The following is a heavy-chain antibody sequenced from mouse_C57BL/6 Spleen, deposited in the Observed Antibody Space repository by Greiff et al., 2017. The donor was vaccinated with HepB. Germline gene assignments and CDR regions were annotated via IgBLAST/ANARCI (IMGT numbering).Heavy chain of an antibody. D-gene: IGHD1-1*01. V-gene: IGHV5-16*01. CDR3: ARAVDHAMDY. CDR2: INYDGSST. J-gene: IGHJ4*01. CDR1: GFTFSDYY. Sequence: EVKLMESEGGLVQPGSSMKLSCTASGFTFSDYYMAWVRQVPEKGLEWVANINYDGSSTYYLDSLKSRFIISRDNAKNILYLQMSSLKSEDTATYYCARAVDHAMDYWGQGTSVTVSS.